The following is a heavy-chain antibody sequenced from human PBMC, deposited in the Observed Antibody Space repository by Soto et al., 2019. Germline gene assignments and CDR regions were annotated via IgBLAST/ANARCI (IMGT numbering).Heavy chain of an antibody. V-gene: IGHV4-31*03. CDR1: GGSISSGGYY. J-gene: IGHJ5*02. CDR2: IYYSGST. Sequence: TLSLTCTVSGGSISSGGYYWSWIRQHPGKSLEWIGYIYYSGSTYYNPSLKSRVTISVDTSKNQFSLKLSSVTAADTAVYYCARDRGYCSSTSCSPVWFDPWGQGTLVTVSS. CDR3: ARDRGYCSSTSCSPVWFDP. D-gene: IGHD2-2*01.